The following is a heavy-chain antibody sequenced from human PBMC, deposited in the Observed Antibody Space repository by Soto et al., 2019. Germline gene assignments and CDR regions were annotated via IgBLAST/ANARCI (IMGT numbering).Heavy chain of an antibody. CDR1: TFTFTSSA. J-gene: IGHJ4*02. Sequence: QMQLVQSGPEVKKPGTSVKVSCKASTFTFTSSAVQWVRQARGQRLEWIGWIVVGSGNTKYAQNFQESVTITRAMSSGTAYLELSSLRSEDTAVYYCATHREGATYYFDYWGQGTLLTVSS. D-gene: IGHD1-26*01. V-gene: IGHV1-58*01. CDR2: IVVGSGNT. CDR3: ATHREGATYYFDY.